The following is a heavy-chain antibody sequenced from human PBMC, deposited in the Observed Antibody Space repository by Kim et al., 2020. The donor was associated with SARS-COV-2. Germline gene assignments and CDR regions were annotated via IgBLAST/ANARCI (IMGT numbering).Heavy chain of an antibody. CDR1: GGSISSSSYY. D-gene: IGHD5-18*01. V-gene: IGHV4-39*01. J-gene: IGHJ6*02. CDR3: AAYSYGFVYYYYGMDV. CDR2: IYYSGST. Sequence: SETLSLTCTVSGGSISSSSYYWGWIRQPPGKGLEWIGSIYYSGSTYYNPSLKSRVTISVDTSKNQFSLKLSSVTAADTAVYYGAAYSYGFVYYYYGMDVWGQGTTVTVSS.